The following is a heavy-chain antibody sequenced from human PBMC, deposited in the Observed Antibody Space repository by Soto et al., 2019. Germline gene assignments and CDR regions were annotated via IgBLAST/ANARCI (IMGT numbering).Heavy chain of an antibody. Sequence: TLSLTCAVYGGSFSGYYWSWIRQPPGKWLEWIGEINHRGNTNYNPSLKSRVTISQDTSKNQFSLKLSSVTAADTAGYCCARGGGTGLVIWGQGIMVPVS. J-gene: IGHJ3*02. CDR1: GGSFSGYY. D-gene: IGHD3-10*01. V-gene: IGHV4-34*01. CDR3: ARGGGTGLVI. CDR2: INHRGNT.